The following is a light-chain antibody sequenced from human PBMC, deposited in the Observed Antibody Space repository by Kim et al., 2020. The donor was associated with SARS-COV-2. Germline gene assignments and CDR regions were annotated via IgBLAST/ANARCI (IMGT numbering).Light chain of an antibody. V-gene: IGKV3-20*01. J-gene: IGKJ1*01. CDR2: GAS. CDR3: QQYSSSRWK. Sequence: EIVLTQSPGTLSLSPGERATLSCRASQSVSSSYLAWYQQKPGQAPRLLIYGASSRATGIPDRFSGSGSGTDFTLTISRLEPEDFAVYYCQQYSSSRWKFGQGTKVEIK. CDR1: QSVSSSY.